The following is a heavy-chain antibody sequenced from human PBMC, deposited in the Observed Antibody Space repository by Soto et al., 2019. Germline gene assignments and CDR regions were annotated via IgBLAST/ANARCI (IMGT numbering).Heavy chain of an antibody. V-gene: IGHV4-59*12. CDR2: VYDTGST. D-gene: IGHD6-19*01. CDR3: ARDPPDFLSAFDY. CDR1: GGSISSYY. J-gene: IGHJ4*02. Sequence: SETLSLTCSVSGGSISSYYWNWIRQSPEKGLEWIGYVYDTGSTNFNPSVKTRVTISVDTSKNQFYLNLKSVTPADTAVYYCARDPPDFLSAFDYWGRGTLVTVSS.